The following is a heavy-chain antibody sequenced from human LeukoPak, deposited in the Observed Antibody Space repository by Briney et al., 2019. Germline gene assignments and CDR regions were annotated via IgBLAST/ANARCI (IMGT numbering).Heavy chain of an antibody. J-gene: IGHJ6*02. Sequence: GGSLRLSCAASGFXFSSYEINWVRQAPGKGREWVSTISDSGGSTYYADSVKGRFTISRDNSKSTLYLQMNSLRAEDTAVYYCGRYYVMDVWGQGTSVTVSS. CDR2: ISDSGGST. V-gene: IGHV3-23*01. CDR1: GFXFSSYE. CDR3: GRYYVMDV.